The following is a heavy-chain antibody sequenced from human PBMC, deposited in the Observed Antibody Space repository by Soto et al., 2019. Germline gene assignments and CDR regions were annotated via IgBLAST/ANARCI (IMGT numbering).Heavy chain of an antibody. V-gene: IGHV4-30-4*01. CDR2: IYYSGST. CDR1: GGSISSGDYY. Sequence: SETLSLTCTVSGGSISSGDYYWSWIRQPPGKGLEWIGYIYYSGSTYYNPSLKSRVTISVDTSKNQFSLKLSSVTAADTAVYYCARAGYCSSTSCYLGDGSPAAYGLFDYWGQGTLVTVSS. D-gene: IGHD2-2*01. J-gene: IGHJ4*02. CDR3: ARAGYCSSTSCYLGDGSPAAYGLFDY.